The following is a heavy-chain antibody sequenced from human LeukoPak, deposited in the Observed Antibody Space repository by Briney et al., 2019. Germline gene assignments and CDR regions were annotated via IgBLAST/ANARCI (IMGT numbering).Heavy chain of an antibody. CDR2: MNPNSGNT. CDR3: ARVHADTAMVTGDFDY. CDR1: GYTFTSYD. V-gene: IGHV1-8*01. D-gene: IGHD5-18*01. Sequence: GASVKVSCKASGYTFTSYDINWVRQATGQWLEWMGWMNPNSGNTGYAQKFQGRVTMTRNTSISTAYMELSSLRSEDTAVYYCARVHADTAMVTGDFDYWGQGTLVTVSS. J-gene: IGHJ4*02.